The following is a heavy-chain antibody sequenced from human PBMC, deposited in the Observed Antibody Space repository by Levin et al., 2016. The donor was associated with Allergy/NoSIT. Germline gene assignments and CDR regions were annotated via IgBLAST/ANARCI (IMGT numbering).Heavy chain of an antibody. CDR2: IYYSGST. CDR1: GGSISSSSYY. CDR3: ARPLLYEYYFDY. J-gene: IGHJ4*02. V-gene: IGHV4-39*01. Sequence: SETLSLTCTVSGGSISSSSYYWGWIRQPPGKGLEWIGSIYYSGSTYYNPSLKSRVTISVDTSKNQFSLKLSSVTAADTAVYYCARPLLYEYYFDYWGQGTLVTVSS. D-gene: IGHD2-2*02.